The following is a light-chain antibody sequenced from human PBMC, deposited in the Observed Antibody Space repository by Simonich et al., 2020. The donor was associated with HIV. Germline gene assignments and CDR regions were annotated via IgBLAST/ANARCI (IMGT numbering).Light chain of an antibody. CDR3: QQYYSTPT. CDR1: QDISNS. CDR2: AAS. V-gene: IGKV1-NL1*01. Sequence: DIQMTQSPSSLPASVGDRVTITCRASQDISNSLVWYQQKPGKAPKLLLYAASRLESGVPSRFSGSGSGTDYTLTISSLQPEDFAAYYCQQYYSTPTFGGGTKVEIK. J-gene: IGKJ4*01.